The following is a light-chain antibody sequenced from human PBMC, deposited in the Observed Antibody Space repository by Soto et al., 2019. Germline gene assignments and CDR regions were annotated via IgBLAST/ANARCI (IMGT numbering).Light chain of an antibody. CDR3: MQGTHWPLT. CDR2: KVS. V-gene: IGKV2-30*01. J-gene: IGKJ4*01. CDR1: QSLVYSDGNTY. Sequence: VVMTQSPLSLPVTLGQPASITCRSSQSLVYSDGNTYLSWFQQRPGQSPRRLIYKVSNRDSGVPDRFSGSGSGTDFTLKISTVEAEDVGLYYCMQGTHWPLTFGGGTKVDIK.